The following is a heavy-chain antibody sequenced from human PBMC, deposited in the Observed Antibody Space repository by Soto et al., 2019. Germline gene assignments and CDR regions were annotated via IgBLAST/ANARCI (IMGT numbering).Heavy chain of an antibody. CDR2: MYHSGST. J-gene: IGHJ4*02. CDR1: GGSISSGGYS. V-gene: IGHV4-30-2*01. Sequence: QLQLQESGSGLVKPSQTLSLTCAVSGGSISSGGYSWSWLRQPPGKGLEWIGYMYHSGSTHYKPFLKNTVIVTKDRAKNNFPLKLSSVKAAGTYVYYGARVADYWGEGILVTVAP. D-gene: IGHD3-3*02. CDR3: ARVADY.